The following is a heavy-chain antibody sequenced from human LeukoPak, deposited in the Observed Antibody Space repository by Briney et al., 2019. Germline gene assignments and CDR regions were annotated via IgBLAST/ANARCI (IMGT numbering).Heavy chain of an antibody. V-gene: IGHV3-33*08. CDR1: GFTFSSYG. J-gene: IGHJ4*02. Sequence: PGGSLRLSCAASGFTFSSYGIHWVRQAPGKGLECVAVISYDGSNKYFADSVKGRFSISRDDSKNTLYLQMNSLRAEDTAVYYCARDPSRTLDYWGQGTLVTVSS. CDR2: ISYDGSNK. CDR3: ARDPSRTLDY.